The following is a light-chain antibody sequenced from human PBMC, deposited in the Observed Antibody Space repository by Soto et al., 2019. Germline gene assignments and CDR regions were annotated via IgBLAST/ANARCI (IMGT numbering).Light chain of an antibody. CDR2: DVS. V-gene: IGLV2-14*01. J-gene: IGLJ2*01. CDR3: SSYTSSSTGV. Sequence: QSALTQPASVSGSPGQSITISCTGTSSDVGGYNYVSWYQQHPGKAPKLMIYDVSNRPSGVSNRFSGSNSGNTASLTISGLQAEDEADYYCSSYTSSSTGVFGGGTKVTVL. CDR1: SSDVGGYNY.